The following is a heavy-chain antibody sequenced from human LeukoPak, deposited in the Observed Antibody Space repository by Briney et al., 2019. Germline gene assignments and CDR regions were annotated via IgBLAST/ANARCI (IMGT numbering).Heavy chain of an antibody. CDR2: ISWKSDSI. CDR1: GFTFDDYA. V-gene: IGHV3-9*01. CDR3: TKDILPQWLYDASDI. Sequence: GGSLRLSCAASGFTFDDYAMHWVRQAPGKGLEWVSGISWKSDSIGYADSVKGRFTISRDNAKNSLYLQMNGLRPEDTAFYYCTKDILPQWLYDASDIWGQGTMVTVSS. J-gene: IGHJ3*02. D-gene: IGHD3-22*01.